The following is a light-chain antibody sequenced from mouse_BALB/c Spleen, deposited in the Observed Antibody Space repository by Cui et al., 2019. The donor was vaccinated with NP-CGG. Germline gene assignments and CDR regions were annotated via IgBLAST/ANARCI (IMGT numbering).Light chain of an antibody. V-gene: IGLV1*01. CDR3: ALWYSNHWV. CDR2: GTN. J-gene: IGLJ1*01. Sequence: QAVVTQESALTTSPGETVTLTCRSSTGAVTTSNYANWVQEKPDHLFTGLIGGTNNRAPGVPARFSGALIVDKAALTISGVQTEDEAIYFCALWYSNHWVFGGGTRLTVL. CDR1: TGAVTTSNY.